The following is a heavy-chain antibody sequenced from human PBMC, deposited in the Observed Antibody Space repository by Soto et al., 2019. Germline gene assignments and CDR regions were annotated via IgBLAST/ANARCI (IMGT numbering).Heavy chain of an antibody. J-gene: IGHJ4*02. D-gene: IGHD4-17*01. V-gene: IGHV4-59*01. CDR2: FYYSGST. CDR3: ARGAVPTLFDY. Sequence: QVQLQESGPGLVKPSETLSLTCTISGGSISSYYLSWIRQPPGKGLEWIGYFYYSGSTNSNPSLKSRVTISVDTSKNQVSLKLSSVTAADTAMYYCARGAVPTLFDYWGQGTLVTVSS. CDR1: GGSISSYY.